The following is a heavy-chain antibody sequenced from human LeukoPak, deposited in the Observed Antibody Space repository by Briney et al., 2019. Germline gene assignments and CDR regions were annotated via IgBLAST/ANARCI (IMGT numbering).Heavy chain of an antibody. J-gene: IGHJ3*02. D-gene: IGHD4-17*01. V-gene: IGHV4-34*01. CDR3: ARAAYGDYDPDAFDI. CDR2: INHSGST. Sequence: SETLSLTCAVYGGSFSGYYWSWIRQPPGKGLEWIGEINHSGSTNYNPSLKSRVTISVDTSKNQFSLKLSSVTAADTAVYYCARAAYGDYDPDAFDIWGQGTMVTVSS. CDR1: GGSFSGYY.